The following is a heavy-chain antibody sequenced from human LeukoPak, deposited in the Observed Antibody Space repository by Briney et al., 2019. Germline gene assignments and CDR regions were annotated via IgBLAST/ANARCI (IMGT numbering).Heavy chain of an antibody. CDR3: ARVASGDYSPFDY. V-gene: IGHV4-4*07. CDR2: IYTSGST. CDR1: GGSFSTYS. J-gene: IGHJ4*02. Sequence: PSETLCLTCTVSGGSFSTYSWIWIRQPAGKGLEWIGRIYTSGSTNYNPSLKSRVTISADKSKNQFSLKLSPVTAADTAVYYCARVASGDYSPFDYWGQGTLVTVSS. D-gene: IGHD1-26*01.